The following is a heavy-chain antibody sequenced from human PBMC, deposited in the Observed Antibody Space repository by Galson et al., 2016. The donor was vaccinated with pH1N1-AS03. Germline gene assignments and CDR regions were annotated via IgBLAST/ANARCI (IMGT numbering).Heavy chain of an antibody. V-gene: IGHV1-69*01. CDR3: ARDRHYDSSGRYFYESEH. D-gene: IGHD3-22*01. CDR1: GGTFGYYA. Sequence: SCKASGGTFGYYAISWMRQAPGQGLEWMGGIHPIFGTPSYAQKFQGRLTVTADDSTSAAYMELSSLTSEDTAIYYCARDRHYDSSGRYFYESEHWGQGTLVIVSS. J-gene: IGHJ4*02. CDR2: IHPIFGTP.